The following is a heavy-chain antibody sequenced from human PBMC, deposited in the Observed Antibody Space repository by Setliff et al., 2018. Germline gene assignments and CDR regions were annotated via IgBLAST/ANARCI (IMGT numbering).Heavy chain of an antibody. CDR1: GFTFSTYG. J-gene: IGHJ3*02. CDR3: ARPYYYDRSAFDI. D-gene: IGHD3-22*01. Sequence: GGSLRLSCAASGFTFSTYGLNWVRQAPGKGLEWISYLNNDGTTIYYADSMKGRLTISRDNSKNSVFLQMNSLRVEDTAVYYCARPYYYDRSAFDIWGQGTMVT. CDR2: LNNDGTTI. V-gene: IGHV3-48*04.